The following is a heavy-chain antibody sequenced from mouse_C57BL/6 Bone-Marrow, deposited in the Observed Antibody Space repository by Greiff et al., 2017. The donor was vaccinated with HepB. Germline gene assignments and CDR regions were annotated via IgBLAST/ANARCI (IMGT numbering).Heavy chain of an antibody. CDR2: IDPSDSDT. D-gene: IGHD4-1*01. CDR3: ARSNCDVEAMDY. Sequence: QVQLQQPGAELVRPGSSVKLSCKASGYTFTSYWMHWVKQRPIQGLEWIGNIDPSDSDTHYNQKFKDKATLTADKSSSTAYMQLSSLTSEDSAVYYCARSNCDVEAMDYWGPGTSVTVSS. J-gene: IGHJ4*01. V-gene: IGHV1-52*01. CDR1: GYTFTSYW.